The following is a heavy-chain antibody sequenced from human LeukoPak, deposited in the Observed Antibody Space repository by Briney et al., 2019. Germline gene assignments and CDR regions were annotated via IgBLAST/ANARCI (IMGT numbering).Heavy chain of an antibody. V-gene: IGHV3-48*04. CDR1: GFTFSSYS. J-gene: IGHJ4*02. CDR3: ARGDSTGFYYAVFED. D-gene: IGHD3-22*01. CDR2: ISSSSTTI. Sequence: GGSLRLSCVASGFTFSSYSINWVRQAPGKGLEWVSYISSSSTTIYYADSVKGRFTITRDNAKNSLYLQMHSLRAEDTAFYYCARGDSTGFYYAVFEDWGQGTLVTVSS.